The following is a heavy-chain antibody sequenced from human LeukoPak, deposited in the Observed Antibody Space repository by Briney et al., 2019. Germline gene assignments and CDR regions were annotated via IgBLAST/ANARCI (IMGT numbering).Heavy chain of an antibody. CDR2: IYHSGST. J-gene: IGHJ4*02. Sequence: PSETLSLTCAVPGGSITKNNWGTWVRQPPGKGLEWIGEIYHSGSTNQNPSLKSRLTISVDKSKNQFSLGLSSVTAADTAVYYFGSGPVGAGSKVDYWGQGTLVTVSS. D-gene: IGHD4/OR15-4a*01. V-gene: IGHV4-4*02. CDR3: GSGPVGAGSKVDY. CDR1: GGSITKNNW.